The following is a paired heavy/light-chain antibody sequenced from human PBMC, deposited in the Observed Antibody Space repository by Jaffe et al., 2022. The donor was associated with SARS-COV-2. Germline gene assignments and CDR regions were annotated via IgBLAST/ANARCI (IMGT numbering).Heavy chain of an antibody. CDR2: IKSKTDGGTT. V-gene: IGHV3-15*01. CDR1: GFTFSNAW. CDR3: TTALIAARDKYYGMGV. Sequence: EVQLVESGGGLVKPGGSLSLSCAASGFTFSNAWMRWVRQGPGKGLEWVGRIKSKTDGGTTDYAAPVKGRFTISRDDSKNTLYLQMNSLKTEDTAVYYCTTALIAARDKYYGMGVWGQGTTVTVSS. D-gene: IGHD6-6*01. J-gene: IGHJ6*02.
Light chain of an antibody. Sequence: DIQMTQSPSTLSASVGDRVTITCRASQSISSWLAWYQQKPGKAPKLLIYEASSLESWVPSTFSGSGSGTEFTLTISSLQPDDFATYYCQQYNSYPRTFGQGTKVEIK. V-gene: IGKV1-5*03. J-gene: IGKJ1*01. CDR2: EAS. CDR3: QQYNSYPRT. CDR1: QSISSW.